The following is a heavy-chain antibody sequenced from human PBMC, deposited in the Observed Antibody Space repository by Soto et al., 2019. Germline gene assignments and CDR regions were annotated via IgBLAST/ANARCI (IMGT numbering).Heavy chain of an antibody. D-gene: IGHD2-15*01. V-gene: IGHV4-59*01. CDR1: GGSISSYY. CDR3: ARGPGGYCSGGSCTPSDYYYMDV. CDR2: IYYSGST. J-gene: IGHJ6*03. Sequence: SETLSLTCTVSGGSISSYYWSWIRQPPGKGLEWIGYIYYSGSTNYNPSLKSRVTISVDTSKNQFSLKLSSVTAADTAVYYCARGPGGYCSGGSCTPSDYYYMDVWGKGTTVTVSS.